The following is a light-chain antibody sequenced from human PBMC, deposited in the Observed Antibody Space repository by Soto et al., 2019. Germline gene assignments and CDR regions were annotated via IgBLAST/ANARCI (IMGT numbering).Light chain of an antibody. Sequence: DIQMTQSPSSLSASVGDRVTITCRASQSINRDLNWYQQKPGKAPKLVIFATSRLHSGVPSTFSGSGSGTDFTLTISSLQPEDFATYYCQQSSSTPFTFSPGTKVDIK. CDR3: QQSSSTPFT. V-gene: IGKV1-39*01. CDR1: QSINRD. CDR2: ATS. J-gene: IGKJ3*01.